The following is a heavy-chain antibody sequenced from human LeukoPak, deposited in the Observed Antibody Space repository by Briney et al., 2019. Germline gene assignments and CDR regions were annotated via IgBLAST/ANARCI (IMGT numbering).Heavy chain of an antibody. CDR3: ARVWGDYSNTDY. Sequence: PGGSLRLSCAASGFTFSRYPMIWVRQAPGKGLECSSYISGGGDAIHYADSVKGRFTFSRDNAKNSLYLQMNSLRAEDTAVYYCARVWGDYSNTDYWGQGTLVTVSS. CDR2: ISGGGDAI. J-gene: IGHJ4*02. V-gene: IGHV3-48*01. D-gene: IGHD4-11*01. CDR1: GFTFSRYP.